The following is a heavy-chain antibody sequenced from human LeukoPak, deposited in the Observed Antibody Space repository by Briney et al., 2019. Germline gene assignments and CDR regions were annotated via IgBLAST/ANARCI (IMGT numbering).Heavy chain of an antibody. Sequence: SETLSLTCSVSGGSISMSNYYWTWIRQNPGKGLEWIGYVYYSGSTYYSPSLRSRLSISVDTSKNQFSLNLRSVTAADTAVYYCARAILTASGSVWYFDLWGRGTLVTVSS. V-gene: IGHV4-31*03. D-gene: IGHD3-3*01. CDR1: GGSISMSNYY. CDR3: ARAILTASGSVWYFDL. J-gene: IGHJ2*01. CDR2: VYYSGST.